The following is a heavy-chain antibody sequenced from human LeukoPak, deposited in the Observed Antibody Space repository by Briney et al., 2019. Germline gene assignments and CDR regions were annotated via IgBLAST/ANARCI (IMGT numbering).Heavy chain of an antibody. CDR2: FSTNVGYI. J-gene: IGHJ4*02. Sequence: SGGSLRLSCAASGFTFSRYNMNWVRQAPGKGLEWASSFSTNVGYIYYADSVKGRFTVSRDNAKNSLYLQMNSLGVEGTAVYYCATSLYCSGNKCDSRSADYWGQGALVTVSS. CDR3: ATSLYCSGNKCDSRSADY. CDR1: GFTFSRYN. D-gene: IGHD2-15*01. V-gene: IGHV3-21*01.